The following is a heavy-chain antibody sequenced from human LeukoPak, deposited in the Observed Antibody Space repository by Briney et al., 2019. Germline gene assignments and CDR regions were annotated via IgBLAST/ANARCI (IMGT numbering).Heavy chain of an antibody. CDR1: GGSFSGYY. V-gene: IGHV4-34*01. CDR2: INHSGST. D-gene: IGHD1-1*01. CDR3: ARMIATNRNDDPFDY. Sequence: SETLSLTCAVYGGSFSGYYWSWIRQPPGKGLEWIGEINHSGSTNYNPSLKSRVTISVDTSKNQFSLKLSSVTAADTAVYFCARMIATNRNDDPFDYWGQGTLVTVSS. J-gene: IGHJ4*02.